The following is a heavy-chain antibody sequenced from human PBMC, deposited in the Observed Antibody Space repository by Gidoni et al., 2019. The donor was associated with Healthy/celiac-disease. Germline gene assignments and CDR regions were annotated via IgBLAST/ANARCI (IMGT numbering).Heavy chain of an antibody. CDR2: MSVCCVST. D-gene: IGHD2-15*01. V-gene: IGHV3-23*01. Sequence: EVQLLESGGGLVQPGGSLRLSCAASGFTFSSYAMSWVRKAPGKGLGLVSAMSVCCVSTYYAHAVKGLFTISRDNSKNTLDLQMNSLRAEDTAVYYCAKDGGDIVVVVAATAIDYWGQGTLVTVSS. CDR1: GFTFSSYA. CDR3: AKDGGDIVVVVAATAIDY. J-gene: IGHJ4*02.